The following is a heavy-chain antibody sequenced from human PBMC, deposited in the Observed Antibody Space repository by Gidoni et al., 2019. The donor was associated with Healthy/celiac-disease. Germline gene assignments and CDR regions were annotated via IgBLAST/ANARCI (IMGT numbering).Heavy chain of an antibody. CDR2: ISGSGGST. CDR1: GFTFSSYA. J-gene: IGHJ4*02. V-gene: IGHV3-23*01. CDR3: ANVRTRYYDYVWGSYRRRFDY. Sequence: EVQLLESGGGLVQPGGSLRLSCAASGFTFSSYAMSWVRQAPGKGLEWVSAISGSGGSTYYADSVKGRFTISRDNSKNTLYLQMNSLRAEDTAVYYCANVRTRYYDYVWGSYRRRFDYWGQGTLVTVSS. D-gene: IGHD3-16*02.